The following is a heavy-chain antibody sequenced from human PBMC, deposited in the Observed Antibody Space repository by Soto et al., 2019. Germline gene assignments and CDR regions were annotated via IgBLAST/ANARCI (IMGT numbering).Heavy chain of an antibody. D-gene: IGHD3-9*01. Sequence: QVQLVESGGGVVQPGRSLRLSCAASGFTFSSYGMHWVRQAPGKGLEWVAVISYDGSNKYYADSVKGRFTISRDNSKNTLYLQMNSLRAEDTAVFYCAKEGQYYDILTGYRSYYGMDVW. CDR1: GFTFSSYG. CDR3: AKEGQYYDILTGYRSYYGMDV. J-gene: IGHJ6*01. V-gene: IGHV3-30*18. CDR2: ISYDGSNK.